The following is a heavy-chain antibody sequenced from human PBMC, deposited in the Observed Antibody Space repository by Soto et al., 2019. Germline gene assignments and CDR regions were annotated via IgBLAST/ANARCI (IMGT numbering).Heavy chain of an antibody. Sequence: SETLSLTCTVSGGSISSYYWSWIRQPPGKGLEWIGYIYYSGSTNYNPSLKSRVTISVDTSKNQFSLKLSSVTAADTAVYYCARVWQAVRGGRKFDSWGQGTLVTVSS. V-gene: IGHV4-59*01. J-gene: IGHJ5*01. CDR2: IYYSGST. CDR3: ARVWQAVRGGRKFDS. D-gene: IGHD3-16*01. CDR1: GGSISSYY.